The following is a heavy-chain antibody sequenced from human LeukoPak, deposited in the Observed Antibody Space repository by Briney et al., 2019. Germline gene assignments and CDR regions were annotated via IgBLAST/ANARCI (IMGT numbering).Heavy chain of an antibody. J-gene: IGHJ4*02. CDR3: ARSMDSSGYFALDY. CDR2: ISYDGSNK. Sequence: GGSLRLSCAASGFTFSSYGMHWVRQAPGKGLEWVAVISYDGSNKYYADSVKGRFTISRDNSKNTLYLQMNSLRAEDTAVYYCARSMDSSGYFALDYWGQGTLVTVSS. CDR1: GFTFSSYG. D-gene: IGHD3-22*01. V-gene: IGHV3-30*03.